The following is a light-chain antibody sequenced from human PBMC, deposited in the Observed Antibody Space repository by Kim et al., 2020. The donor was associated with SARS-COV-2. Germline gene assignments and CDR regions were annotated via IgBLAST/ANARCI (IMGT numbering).Light chain of an antibody. CDR1: QTNKNK. CDR3: QQSNDWPPLT. Sequence: SPGERATLTCRASQTNKNKLVWYQQKPGQAPRLLIYDATTRATGVPARFIGSGSETDFTLTISSLQSEDFAVYYCQQSNDWPPLTFGQGTKVDIK. V-gene: IGKV3-15*01. J-gene: IGKJ1*01. CDR2: DAT.